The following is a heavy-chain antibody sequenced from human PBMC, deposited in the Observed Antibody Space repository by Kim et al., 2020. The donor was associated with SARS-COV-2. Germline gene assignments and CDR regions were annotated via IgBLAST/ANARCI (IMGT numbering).Heavy chain of an antibody. CDR2: IYSGGAE. V-gene: IGHV3-66*01. Sequence: GGSLRLSCAASGFTVSSNFMSWVRQAPGKGLEWVSVIYSGGAERYAESVKGRFTISRDYSKNTLYLQMNRLRVEDTAVYYCAREEYDFGANSGYFDYWGQGILVTVSS. CDR1: GFTVSSNF. J-gene: IGHJ4*02. CDR3: AREEYDFGANSGYFDY. D-gene: IGHD4-17*01.